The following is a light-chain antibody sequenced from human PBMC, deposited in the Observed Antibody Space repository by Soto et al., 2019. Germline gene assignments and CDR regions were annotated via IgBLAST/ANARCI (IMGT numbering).Light chain of an antibody. CDR1: QSVSSSY. CDR2: GAS. J-gene: IGKJ1*01. V-gene: IGKV3-20*01. CDR3: HQYGSSPQT. Sequence: IVLTQSPGTLSLSPGERATLSCRASQSVSSSYLAWYQQKPGQAPRLLIYGASSRATGIPDRFTDSGSGTDFTLTISRXEPEDFAVFYCHQYGSSPQTFGQGTKVDIK.